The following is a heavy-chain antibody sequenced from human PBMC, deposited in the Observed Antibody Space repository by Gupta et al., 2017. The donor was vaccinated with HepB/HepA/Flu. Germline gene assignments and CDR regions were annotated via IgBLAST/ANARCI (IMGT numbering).Heavy chain of an antibody. J-gene: IGHJ6*04. V-gene: IGHV4-59*01. D-gene: IGHD3-10*01. Sequence: QVQLQESGPGLVKPSETLSLTCSVSGASISTNYSSWIRQPPGKGLEWIGHIYYSGSTNYIPSLKSRVTISLDTSNNQISLKLTSVTAADTAVYYCAREVRGRDFYYYYALDVWGKGTTVTVSS. CDR1: GASISTNY. CDR3: AREVRGRDFYYYYALDV. CDR2: IYYSGST.